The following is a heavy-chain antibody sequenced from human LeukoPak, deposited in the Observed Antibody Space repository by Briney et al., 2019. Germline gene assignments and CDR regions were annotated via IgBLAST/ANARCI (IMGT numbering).Heavy chain of an antibody. CDR1: GGSISNYY. Sequence: SETLSLTCTVSGGSISNYYWSWIRQPPGKGLEWIGYIYYSGSTNYNPSLKSRVTISVDTSKNQLSLKLSSVTAADTAVYYCARERRGYDILTGYFDYYYGMDVWGQGTTVTVSS. V-gene: IGHV4-59*01. CDR3: ARERRGYDILTGYFDYYYGMDV. D-gene: IGHD3-9*01. CDR2: IYYSGST. J-gene: IGHJ6*02.